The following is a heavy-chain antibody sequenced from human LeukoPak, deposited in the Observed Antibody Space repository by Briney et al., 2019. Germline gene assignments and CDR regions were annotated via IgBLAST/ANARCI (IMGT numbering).Heavy chain of an antibody. V-gene: IGHV3-21*01. D-gene: IGHD5-18*01. CDR2: ISSSSSYI. CDR3: ARDYRGPVDTAMVADY. CDR1: GFTFSSYS. Sequence: GGSLRLSCAASGFTFSSYSMNWVRQAPGKGLVWVSSISSSSSYIYYADSVKGRFTISRDNAKNSLYLQMNSLRAEDTAVYYCARDYRGPVDTAMVADYWGQGTLVTVSS. J-gene: IGHJ4*02.